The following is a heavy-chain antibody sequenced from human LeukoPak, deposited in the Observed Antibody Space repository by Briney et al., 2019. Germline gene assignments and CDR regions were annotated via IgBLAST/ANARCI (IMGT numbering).Heavy chain of an antibody. CDR2: IYSGGST. CDR3: ASTTRGGTYYYYMDV. V-gene: IGHV3-23*03. J-gene: IGHJ6*03. D-gene: IGHD1-1*01. Sequence: GGTLRLSCAASGFTFSSYGMSWVRQAPGKGLEWVSVIYSGGSTYYADSVKGRFTISRDNSKNTLYLQMNSLRAEDTAVYYCASTTRGGTYYYYMDVWGKGTTVTISS. CDR1: GFTFSSYG.